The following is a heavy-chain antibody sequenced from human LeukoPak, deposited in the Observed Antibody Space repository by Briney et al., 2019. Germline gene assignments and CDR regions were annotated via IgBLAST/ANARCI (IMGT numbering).Heavy chain of an antibody. CDR3: ATGYRMYYYDSSGTEYFQH. CDR1: GYTLTELS. V-gene: IGHV1-24*01. CDR2: FDPEDGET. J-gene: IGHJ1*01. D-gene: IGHD3-22*01. Sequence: ASVKVSCKVSGYTLTELSMHWVRQAPGKGLEWMGGFDPEDGETIYAQKFQGRVTMTEDTSTDTAYMELSSLRSEDTAVYYCATGYRMYYYDSSGTEYFQHWGRGTTVTVSS.